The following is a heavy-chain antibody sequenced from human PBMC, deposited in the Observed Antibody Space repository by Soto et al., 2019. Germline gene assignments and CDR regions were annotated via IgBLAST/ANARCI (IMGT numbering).Heavy chain of an antibody. D-gene: IGHD1-26*01. CDR1: GFTFSSYG. Sequence: GGSLRLSCAASGFTFSSYGMHWVRQAPGKGLEWVAVIWYDGSNKYYADSVKGRFTISRDNSKNTLYLQMNSLRTEDTAVYYCTRDKSFYYYGMDVWGQGTKVTVTS. CDR3: TRDKSFYYYGMDV. V-gene: IGHV3-33*01. CDR2: IWYDGSNK. J-gene: IGHJ6*02.